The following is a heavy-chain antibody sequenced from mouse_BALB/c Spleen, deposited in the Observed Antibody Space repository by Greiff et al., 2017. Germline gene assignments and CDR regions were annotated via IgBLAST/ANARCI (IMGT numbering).Heavy chain of an antibody. CDR1: GYTFTDYV. CDR2: IYPGSGST. CDR3: AATGTRGLYYAMDY. J-gene: IGHJ4*01. Sequence: VQGVESGPELVKPGASVKMSCKASGYTFTDYVISWVKQSTGQGLEWIGEIYPGSGSTYYNEKFKGKATLTADKSSNTAYMQLSSLTSEDSAVYFCAATGTRGLYYAMDYWGQGTSVTVSS. V-gene: IGHV1-77*01. D-gene: IGHD4-1*02.